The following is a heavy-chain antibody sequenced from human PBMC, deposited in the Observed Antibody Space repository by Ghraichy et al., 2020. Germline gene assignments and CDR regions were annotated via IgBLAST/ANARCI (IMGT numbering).Heavy chain of an antibody. CDR1: GFTFDDYA. D-gene: IGHD3-9*01. J-gene: IGHJ6*02. V-gene: IGHV3-9*01. CDR2: ISWNSVSI. Sequence: GGSLRLSCAASGFTFDDYAMHWVRQAPGKGLEWVSGISWNSVSIGYADSVKGRFTISRDNAKNSLYLQMNSLRAEDTALYYCARFSYYDILTGYFEDYYYYGMDVWGQGTTVTVSS. CDR3: ARFSYYDILTGYFEDYYYYGMDV.